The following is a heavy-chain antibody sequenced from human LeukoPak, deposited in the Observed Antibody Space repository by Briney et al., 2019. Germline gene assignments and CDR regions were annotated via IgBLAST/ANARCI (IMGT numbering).Heavy chain of an antibody. CDR3: VRGSLRLPRSTPDY. CDR1: GFSFSNYW. J-gene: IGHJ4*02. V-gene: IGHV3-74*03. D-gene: IGHD2-21*02. Sequence: GGSLRLSCAVSGFSFSNYWMHWVRQDPGKGLVWVSYISSDGSVTKYAASVKDRFTISRDNAVNTLYLQMNSLRVEDTAVYYCVRGSLRLPRSTPDYWGQGTLVTVSS. CDR2: ISSDGSVT.